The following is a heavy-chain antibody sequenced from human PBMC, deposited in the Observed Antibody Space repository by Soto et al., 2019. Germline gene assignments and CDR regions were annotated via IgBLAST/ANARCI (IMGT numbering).Heavy chain of an antibody. CDR1: GGSISSGGYY. D-gene: IGHD5-18*01. CDR2: IYYSGST. CDR3: ARDAARAWGGYSYGGGFDY. J-gene: IGHJ4*02. V-gene: IGHV4-31*03. Sequence: QVQLQESGPGLVKPSQTLSLTCTVSGGSISSGGYYWSWIRQHPGKGLEWIGYIYYSGSTYYNPSLKSRVTISVDTSKNQFSLKLSSVTAADTAVYYCARDAARAWGGYSYGGGFDYWGQGTLVTVSS.